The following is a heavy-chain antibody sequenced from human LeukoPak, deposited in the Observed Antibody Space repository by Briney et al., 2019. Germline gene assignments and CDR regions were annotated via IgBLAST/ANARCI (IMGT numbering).Heavy chain of an antibody. D-gene: IGHD5-24*01. CDR2: IYTSGST. CDR3: ASMGDGYKRDFDY. J-gene: IGHJ4*02. Sequence: PSETLSLTCTVSGGSINSGSYYWSWIRQPAGKGLEWIGRIYTSGSTNYNPSLKSRVTISIDTSKSQFSLKLSSVTAADTAVYYRASMGDGYKRDFDYWGQGTLVTVSS. V-gene: IGHV4-61*02. CDR1: GGSINSGSYY.